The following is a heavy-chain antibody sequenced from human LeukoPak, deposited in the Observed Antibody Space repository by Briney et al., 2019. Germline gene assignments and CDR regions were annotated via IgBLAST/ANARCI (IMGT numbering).Heavy chain of an antibody. CDR1: GYTLTGYY. D-gene: IGHD3-22*01. CDR2: INPNSGGT. J-gene: IGHJ4*02. Sequence: ASAKVSCKASGYTLTGYYMHWVRQAPGQGLEWMGWINPNSGGTNYAQKFQGRVTMTRDTSISTAYMELSRLRSDDTAVYYCARGWTDYYDSSGYYFDYWGQGTLVTVSS. V-gene: IGHV1-2*02. CDR3: ARGWTDYYDSSGYYFDY.